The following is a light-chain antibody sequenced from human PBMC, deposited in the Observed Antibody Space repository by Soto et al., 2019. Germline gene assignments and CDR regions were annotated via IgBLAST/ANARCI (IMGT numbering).Light chain of an antibody. Sequence: DIVMTQSPLSLPVTPGEPASISCRSSQSLLHSNEHNYVDWYLQKPGQSPQLLIYLGSYRASGVPDRFSGSGSGTDFTLKITIVEAEDVGVYYCMQSLPSRRTFGQGTQLDIK. CDR1: QSLLHSNEHNY. V-gene: IGKV2-28*01. CDR2: LGS. J-gene: IGKJ2*02. CDR3: MQSLPSRRT.